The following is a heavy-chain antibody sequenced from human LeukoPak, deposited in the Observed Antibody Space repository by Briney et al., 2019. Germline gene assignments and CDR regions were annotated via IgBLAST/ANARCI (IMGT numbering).Heavy chain of an antibody. Sequence: GGSLRLSCAASGFTFSSNYMSWVRQAPGKGLEWGSVIYSGGSTYYSDSVKGRFTISRDNSKNTLYLQMNSLRAEDTAVYYCASATRGDEVVIAFDYWGQGTLVTVSS. V-gene: IGHV3-53*01. D-gene: IGHD3-22*01. CDR1: GFTFSSNY. CDR3: ASATRGDEVVIAFDY. J-gene: IGHJ4*02. CDR2: IYSGGST.